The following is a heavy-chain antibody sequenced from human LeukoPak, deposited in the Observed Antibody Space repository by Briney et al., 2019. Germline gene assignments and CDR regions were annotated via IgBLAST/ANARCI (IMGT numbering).Heavy chain of an antibody. J-gene: IGHJ4*02. CDR1: GFTFSSYE. CDR3: AKDPPEADNWNDRFDY. V-gene: IGHV3-48*03. Sequence: GGSLRLSCAASGFTFSSYEMNWVRQAPGKGLEWVSYISSSGSTIYYADSVKGRFTISRDNAKNSLYLQMNSLRAEDTAVYYCAKDPPEADNWNDRFDYWGQGTLVTVSS. D-gene: IGHD1-1*01. CDR2: ISSSGSTI.